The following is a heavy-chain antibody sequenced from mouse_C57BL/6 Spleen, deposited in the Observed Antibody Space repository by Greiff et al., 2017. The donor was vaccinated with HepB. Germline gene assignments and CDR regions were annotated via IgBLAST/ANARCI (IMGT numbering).Heavy chain of an antibody. CDR2: IWRGGST. V-gene: IGHV2-5*01. D-gene: IGHD2-1*01. CDR1: GFSLTSYG. J-gene: IGHJ1*03. Sequence: VQLQQSGPGLVQPSQSLSITCTVSGFSLTSYGVHWVRQSPGKGLEWLGVIWRGGSTDYNAAFMSRLSITKDNSKSQVFFKMNRLQADDTAIYYCAKKGNYGNFYFDVWGTGTTVTVSS. CDR3: AKKGNYGNFYFDV.